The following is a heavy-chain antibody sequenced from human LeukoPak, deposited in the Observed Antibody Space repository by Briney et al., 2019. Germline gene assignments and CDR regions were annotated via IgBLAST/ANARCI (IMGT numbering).Heavy chain of an antibody. D-gene: IGHD5/OR15-5a*01. CDR3: ARGVAGQYNWFDP. Sequence: PSETLSLTCTVSGGSISSGGYSWSWIRQPPGKGLEWIGYIYYSGSTYYNPSLKSRVTISVDTSKNQFSLKLSSVTAADTAVYYCARGVAGQYNWFDPWGQGTLVTVSS. V-gene: IGHV4-30-4*07. CDR1: GGSISSGGYS. J-gene: IGHJ5*02. CDR2: IYYSGST.